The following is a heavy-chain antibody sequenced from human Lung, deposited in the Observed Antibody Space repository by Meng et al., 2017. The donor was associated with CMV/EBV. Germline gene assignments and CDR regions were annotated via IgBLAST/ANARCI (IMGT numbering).Heavy chain of an antibody. D-gene: IGHD3-22*01. V-gene: IGHV1-46*01. CDR2: INPDGGTT. CDR1: GYTFLPYY. CDR3: ARDLVGYDAFDV. J-gene: IGHJ3*01. Sequence: SVNVSRKVSGYTFLPYYIHWVRQAPGQGLEWMGRINPDGGTTTYSQKFQGGVTLTSDTSTNTVYMELSRLRYEDTAVYYCARDLVGYDAFDVWGQGTMVTVSS.